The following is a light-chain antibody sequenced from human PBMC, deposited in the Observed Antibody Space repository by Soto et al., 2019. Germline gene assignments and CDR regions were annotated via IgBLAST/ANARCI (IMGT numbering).Light chain of an antibody. CDR1: QTINAY. Sequence: DIQMTQSPSSLSASVGDRVTITCRASQTINAYLNWYQQKPGKAPKLLIYAASSLQSGVPSRFSGSGSGTDFPLTISSLQPEDFATYYCQESYRTPRTFGQGTRLEI. CDR3: QESYRTPRT. J-gene: IGKJ2*01. V-gene: IGKV1-39*01. CDR2: AAS.